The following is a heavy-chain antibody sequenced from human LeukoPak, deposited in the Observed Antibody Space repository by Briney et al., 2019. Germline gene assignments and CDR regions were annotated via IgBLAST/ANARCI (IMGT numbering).Heavy chain of an antibody. D-gene: IGHD6-19*01. CDR2: MDYSGST. V-gene: IGHV4-59*08. CDR3: ARRKRGSGGPFDY. Sequence: SETPSLTCTVSGGSISDYYWTWIRQSPGTGLEWIGYMDYSGSTAYNPSLKSRVTISIDTSKKQFSLELSSVTAADTAIYFCARRKRGSGGPFDYWGRGTLVTVSS. CDR1: GGSISDYY. J-gene: IGHJ4*02.